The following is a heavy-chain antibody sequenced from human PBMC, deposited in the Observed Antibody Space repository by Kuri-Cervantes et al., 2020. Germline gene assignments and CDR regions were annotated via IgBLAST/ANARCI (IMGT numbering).Heavy chain of an antibody. CDR2: INSDGSTT. J-gene: IGHJ6*02. D-gene: IGHD6-13*01. CDR1: GFTFSSYW. CDR3: ARDQLYSSSWYSYYYYYGMDV. Sequence: GESLKISCAASGFTFSSYWMHWVRQAPGKGLVWVSCINSDGSTTRYADSVKGRFTISRDNAKNTLFLQVNSLRAEDTAVYYCARDQLYSSSWYSYYYYYGMDVWGQGTTVTVSS. V-gene: IGHV3-74*01.